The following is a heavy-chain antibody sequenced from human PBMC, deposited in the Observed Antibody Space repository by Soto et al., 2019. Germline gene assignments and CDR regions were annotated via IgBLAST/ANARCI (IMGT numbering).Heavy chain of an antibody. CDR3: AKGWDTTTDY. J-gene: IGHJ4*01. D-gene: IGHD5-18*01. V-gene: IGHV3-30*18. CDR1: GFTFSSYG. Sequence: QVQLVESGGGVVQPGTSLRLSCAASGFTFSSYGMHWVRQAPGKGLEWVAVISYDGSNKYYGDSVKGRFTISRDNSKNTLYLQMNSLRAEDTGVYYCAKGWDTTTDYWGQGTLVTVSS. CDR2: ISYDGSNK.